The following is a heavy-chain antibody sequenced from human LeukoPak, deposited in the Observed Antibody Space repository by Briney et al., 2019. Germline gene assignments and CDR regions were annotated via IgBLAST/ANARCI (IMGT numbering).Heavy chain of an antibody. CDR2: ISYDGSNK. J-gene: IGHJ4*02. V-gene: IGHV3-30-3*01. CDR3: ARDLGATDY. Sequence: PGGSLRLSCAASGFTFSSYAMHWVRQAPGKGLEWVAVISYDGSNKYYADSVKGRFTISRDNSKNTLYLQMNSLRAEGTAVYYCARDLGATDYWGQGTLVTVSS. D-gene: IGHD1-26*01. CDR1: GFTFSSYA.